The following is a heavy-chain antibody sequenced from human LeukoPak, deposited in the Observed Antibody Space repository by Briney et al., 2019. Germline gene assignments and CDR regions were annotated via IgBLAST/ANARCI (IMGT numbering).Heavy chain of an antibody. Sequence: GGSLRLSCAASGFTFSSYAMHWVRQAPGKGLEWVAVISYDGSNKYYADSVKGRFTISRDNSKNTLYLQMNSLRAEDTAVYYCARGDHDTVTRRSNWFDPWGQEPWSPSPQ. CDR3: ARGDHDTVTRRSNWFDP. V-gene: IGHV3-30-3*01. D-gene: IGHD4-17*01. CDR2: ISYDGSNK. J-gene: IGHJ5*02. CDR1: GFTFSSYA.